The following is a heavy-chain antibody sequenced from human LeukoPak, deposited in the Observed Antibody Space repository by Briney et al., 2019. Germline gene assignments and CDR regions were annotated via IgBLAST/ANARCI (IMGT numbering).Heavy chain of an antibody. CDR3: VKDMEYYYDSSDYSPYYSYYMDV. V-gene: IGHV3-23*01. CDR2: ISGRGANT. D-gene: IGHD3-22*01. Sequence: GGSLRLSCAASGFTFSSHAMSWVRQASGKGLAWVSAISGRGANTYYADSVKGRFTISRDNSKDTLYLQMNSLRAEDTAIYYCVKDMEYYYDSSDYSPYYSYYMDVWGKGTTVTVSS. CDR1: GFTFSSHA. J-gene: IGHJ6*03.